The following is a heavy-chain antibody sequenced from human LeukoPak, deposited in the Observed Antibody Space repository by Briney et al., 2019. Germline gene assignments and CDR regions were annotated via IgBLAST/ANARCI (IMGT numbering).Heavy chain of an antibody. CDR1: KFIFSSYA. V-gene: IGHV3-23*01. CDR2: ISGSGRST. Sequence: PGGSLRLSCAAPKFIFSSYAMSWVRQAPGKGLERVSGISGSGRSTYYADSVKGRFTISRDNSNNTLYLQMNSLRAEDTAVYYCAKGRYDSSGYYLDFWGQGTLVTVSS. J-gene: IGHJ4*02. CDR3: AKGRYDSSGYYLDF. D-gene: IGHD3-22*01.